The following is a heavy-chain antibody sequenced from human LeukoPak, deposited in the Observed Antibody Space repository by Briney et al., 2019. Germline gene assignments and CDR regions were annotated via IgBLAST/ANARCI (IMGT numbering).Heavy chain of an antibody. CDR1: GFTFSGYA. V-gene: IGHV3-74*01. Sequence: TGGSLRLSCAASGFTFSGYAMHWVRRAPGKGLVWVSRIKSDGSITSYADSVMGRFTISRDNARNTLFLEMNSLRAEDSAVYYCARDGFLGPVTAYLDYWGQGTPVTVSS. CDR3: ARDGFLGPVTAYLDY. J-gene: IGHJ4*02. CDR2: IKSDGSIT. D-gene: IGHD2-21*02.